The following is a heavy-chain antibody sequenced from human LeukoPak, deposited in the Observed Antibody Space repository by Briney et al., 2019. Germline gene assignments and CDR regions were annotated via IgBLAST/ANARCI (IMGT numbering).Heavy chain of an antibody. D-gene: IGHD2-8*01. Sequence: SVKVSCKASGYTFTTYAISWVRQAPGQGLEWVGWINTNTGNPTYAQGFTGRFVFSLDTSANTAYLQISSLKAEDTAVYYCARGIGIGIVLMVHGNMDVWGKGTTVTVSS. CDR3: ARGIGIGIVLMVHGNMDV. J-gene: IGHJ6*03. CDR1: GYTFTTYA. CDR2: INTNTGNP. V-gene: IGHV7-4-1*02.